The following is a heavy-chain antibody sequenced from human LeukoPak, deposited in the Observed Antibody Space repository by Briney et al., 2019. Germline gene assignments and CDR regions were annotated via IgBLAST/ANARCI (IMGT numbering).Heavy chain of an antibody. D-gene: IGHD3-10*01. CDR2: IYHGGST. CDR1: GGSISSGGYY. CDR3: ARLNYVGSGSYPDS. Sequence: SETLSLTCTVSGGSISSGGYYWSWIREPPVEGLEWIATIYHGGSTYYNPSLKSRVTISVDTSKNQLSLKLNSVTAADTAVFYCARLNYVGSGSYPDSWGQGTLVTVSS. J-gene: IGHJ4*02. V-gene: IGHV4-39*01.